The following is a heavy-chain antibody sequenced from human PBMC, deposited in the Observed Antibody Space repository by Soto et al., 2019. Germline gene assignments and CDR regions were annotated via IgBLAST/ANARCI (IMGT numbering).Heavy chain of an antibody. Sequence: HVQLVESGGGVVQPGRSLRLSCAASGFTFSSYGMHWVRQAPGKGLEWVAVIWYDGSNKYYADSVKGRFTISRDNSKNTLYLQMNSLRAEDTAVYYCARDGMVRGESWFDPWGQGTLVTVSS. CDR2: IWYDGSNK. CDR3: ARDGMVRGESWFDP. CDR1: GFTFSSYG. J-gene: IGHJ5*02. V-gene: IGHV3-33*01. D-gene: IGHD3-10*01.